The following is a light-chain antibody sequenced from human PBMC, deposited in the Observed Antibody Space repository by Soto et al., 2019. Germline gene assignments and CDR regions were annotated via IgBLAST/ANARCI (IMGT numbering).Light chain of an antibody. CDR1: QSISNW. CDR2: DAS. J-gene: IGKJ1*01. V-gene: IGKV1-5*01. CDR3: QQYNSYSPWT. Sequence: DIQMTQSPSTLSASVRDRVTIACRASQSISNWLAWYQQKPGKAPKLLIYDASTLESGAPSRFSGSGSGTEFTLTISSLQPDDFATYYCQQYNSYSPWTFGQGTKVEIK.